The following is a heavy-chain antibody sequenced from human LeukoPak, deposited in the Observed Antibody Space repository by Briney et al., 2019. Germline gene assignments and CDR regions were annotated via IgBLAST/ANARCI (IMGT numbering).Heavy chain of an antibody. CDR2: IYYSGST. Sequence: SETLSLTCTVSGGSISSYYWSWIRQPPGKGLEWIGNIYYSGSTNYNPSLKSRVTISVDTSKNQFSLKLNSVIAADTAVYYCARRTYCGGDCNYYFDYWGQGTLVTVSS. J-gene: IGHJ4*02. V-gene: IGHV4-59*12. CDR1: GGSISSYY. D-gene: IGHD2-21*02. CDR3: ARRTYCGGDCNYYFDY.